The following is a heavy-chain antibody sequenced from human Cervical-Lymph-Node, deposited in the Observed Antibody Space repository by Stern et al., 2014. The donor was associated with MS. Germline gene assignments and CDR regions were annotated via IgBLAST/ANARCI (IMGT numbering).Heavy chain of an antibody. CDR1: GFTFSASA. V-gene: IGHV3-73*01. Sequence: VKMVEYGGGLVQTGGSLKLSCATSGFTFSASAMHWVRQASGKGLEWVGRVRGKSNGHATTYAASVKGRFTISRDDSKNTAYLQMNSLRTDDTAVYYCTTDGSGWSYWGQGTLVTVSS. D-gene: IGHD6-19*01. J-gene: IGHJ4*02. CDR3: TTDGSGWSY. CDR2: VRGKSNGHAT.